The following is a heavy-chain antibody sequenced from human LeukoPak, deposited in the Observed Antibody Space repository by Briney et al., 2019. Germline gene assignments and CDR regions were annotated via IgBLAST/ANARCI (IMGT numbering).Heavy chain of an antibody. D-gene: IGHD6-13*01. CDR3: ARVYYSSSYDYWYFDL. J-gene: IGHJ2*01. Sequence: SETLSLTCAVSGDSISSSNWWSWVRQPPGKGLEWIGEIHHSGSTNYNPSLKSRVTISVDKSKNQFSLRLSSVTAADTAVYYCARVYYSSSYDYWYFDLWGRGTLVTVSS. CDR2: IHHSGST. V-gene: IGHV4-4*02. CDR1: GDSISSSNW.